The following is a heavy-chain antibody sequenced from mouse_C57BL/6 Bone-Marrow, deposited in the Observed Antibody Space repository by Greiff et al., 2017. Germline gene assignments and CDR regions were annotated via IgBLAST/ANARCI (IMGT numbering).Heavy chain of an antibody. Sequence: EVQLQESGAELVRPGASVKLSCTASGFNIKDDYMHWVKQRPEQGLEWIGWIDPENGDTEYASKFQGKATITADTSSNTAYLQLSSLTSEDTAVYYCTILYDGYLFAYWGQGTLVTVSA. J-gene: IGHJ3*01. CDR3: TILYDGYLFAY. CDR1: GFNIKDDY. D-gene: IGHD2-3*01. CDR2: IDPENGDT. V-gene: IGHV14-4*01.